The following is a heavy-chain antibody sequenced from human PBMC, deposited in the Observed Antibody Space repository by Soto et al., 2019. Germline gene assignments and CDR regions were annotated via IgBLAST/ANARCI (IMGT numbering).Heavy chain of an antibody. J-gene: IGHJ4*02. Sequence: SVKVSCKASGGTFSSYAISWVRQAPGQGLEWMGGTIPIFGTANYAQKFQGRVTITRDTSATTAYMELTSLGSEDTALYHCARGYCSSTSCQYYLDFWGQGTPVTVSS. CDR1: GGTFSSYA. D-gene: IGHD2-2*01. V-gene: IGHV1-69*05. CDR2: TIPIFGTA. CDR3: ARGYCSSTSCQYYLDF.